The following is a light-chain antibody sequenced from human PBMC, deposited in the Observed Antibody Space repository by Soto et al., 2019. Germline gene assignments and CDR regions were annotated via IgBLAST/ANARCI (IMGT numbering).Light chain of an antibody. CDR3: SSYTSSSTV. V-gene: IGLV2-14*02. CDR1: SSDVGSYNL. CDR2: EGS. Sequence: QSALTQPASVSGSPGQSITISCTGTSSDVGSYNLVSWYQQHPGKAPKLMIYEGSKRPSGVSNRFSGSKSGNTASLTISGLQAEDEADYYCSSYTSSSTVFGGGTKVTVL. J-gene: IGLJ2*01.